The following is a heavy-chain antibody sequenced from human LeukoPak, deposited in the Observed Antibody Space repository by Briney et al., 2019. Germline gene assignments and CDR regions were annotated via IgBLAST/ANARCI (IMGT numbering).Heavy chain of an antibody. CDR2: IYHSGST. Sequence: PSGTLSLTCAVSGGSISSSNWWSWVRQPPGKGLEWIGEIYHSGSTYYNPSLKRRVTISVDTSKNQFSLKLSSVTAADTTVYYCARSYELDWFDPRGQGTLVTVSS. CDR1: GGSISSSNW. D-gene: IGHD2-2*03. V-gene: IGHV4-4*02. CDR3: ARSYELDWFDP. J-gene: IGHJ5*02.